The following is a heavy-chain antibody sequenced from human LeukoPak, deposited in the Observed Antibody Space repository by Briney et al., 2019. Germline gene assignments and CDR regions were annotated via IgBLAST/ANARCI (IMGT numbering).Heavy chain of an antibody. CDR3: AGLPG. CDR1: GFTFDGYA. J-gene: IGHJ4*02. CDR2: ISWNSGSI. Sequence: GGSLRLSCAASGFTFDGYAMHWVRQAPGKGLEWVSGISWNSGSIGYADSVKGRFTISRDNAKNSLYLQMNSLRAEDTAVYYCAGLPGWGQGTLVTVSS. D-gene: IGHD1-14*01. V-gene: IGHV3-9*01.